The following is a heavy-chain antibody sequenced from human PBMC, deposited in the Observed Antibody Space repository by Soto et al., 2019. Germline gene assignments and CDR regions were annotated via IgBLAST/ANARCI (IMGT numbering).Heavy chain of an antibody. CDR2: INPSGGST. CDR1: GYTFTSYY. D-gene: IGHD3-16*02. J-gene: IGHJ4*02. Sequence: GASVKVSCKASGYTFTSYYMHWVRQAPGQGLEWMGIINPSGGSTSYAQKFQGRVTMTRDTSTSTVYMELSSLRSEDTAVYYCARENTFGGVIVYFDYWGQGTLVTVSS. CDR3: ARENTFGGVIVYFDY. V-gene: IGHV1-46*03.